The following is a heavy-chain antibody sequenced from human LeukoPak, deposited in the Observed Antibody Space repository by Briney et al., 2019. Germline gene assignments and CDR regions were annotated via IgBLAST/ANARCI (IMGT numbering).Heavy chain of an antibody. J-gene: IGHJ4*02. V-gene: IGHV3-73*01. CDR2: ITTKTYNYAT. CDR1: GFTFSDFD. CDR3: TTYRSGHY. Sequence: GGSLRLSCAASGFTFSDFDIHWVRQASGKGLGWVGRITTKTYNYATAYAASVKGRFTISRDDSENTAFLQMNSLKIEDTAVYYCTTYRSGHYWGQGTLVTVSS. D-gene: IGHD6-19*01.